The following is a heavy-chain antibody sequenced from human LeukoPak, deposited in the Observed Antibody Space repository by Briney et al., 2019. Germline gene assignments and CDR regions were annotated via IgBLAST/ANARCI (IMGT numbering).Heavy chain of an antibody. V-gene: IGHV4-39*07. CDR3: ARVRYCSGGSCRQYFDY. D-gene: IGHD2-15*01. CDR2: IHYFGST. CDR1: GGSISSSSYY. J-gene: IGHJ4*02. Sequence: SETLSLTCTVSGGSISSSSYYWGWIRQPPGKGLEWIGSIHYFGSTNYNPSLKSRVTISVDTSKNQFSLKLSSVTAADTAVYYCARVRYCSGGSCRQYFDYWGQGTLVTVSS.